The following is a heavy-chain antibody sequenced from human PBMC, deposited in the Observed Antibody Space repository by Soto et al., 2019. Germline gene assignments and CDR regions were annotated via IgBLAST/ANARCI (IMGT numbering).Heavy chain of an antibody. D-gene: IGHD5-18*01. CDR2: ISATGETT. CDR1: GFNFSDFY. V-gene: IGHV3-11*01. J-gene: IGHJ4*02. Sequence: GGSLRLSCAASGFNFSDFYISWIRQAPGKGLEWVSFISATGETTYYAESVKGRFTISRDNAQKSLDLQMNSLRSEDTAVYYCARAPYNYGYSANFDYWGQGTLVTVSS. CDR3: ARAPYNYGYSANFDY.